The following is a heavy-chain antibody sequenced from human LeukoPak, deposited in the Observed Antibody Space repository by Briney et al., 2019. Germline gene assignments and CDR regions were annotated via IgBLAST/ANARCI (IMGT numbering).Heavy chain of an antibody. CDR3: AKDDYDILTGSFQH. CDR2: ISGSGGST. J-gene: IGHJ1*01. Sequence: GGSLRLSCAASGFTFSSYAMSWVRQAPGKGLEWVSAISGSGGSTYYADSVKGGFTISRDNSKNTLYLQMNSLRAEDTAVYYCAKDDYDILTGSFQHWGQGTLVTVSS. D-gene: IGHD3-9*01. V-gene: IGHV3-23*01. CDR1: GFTFSSYA.